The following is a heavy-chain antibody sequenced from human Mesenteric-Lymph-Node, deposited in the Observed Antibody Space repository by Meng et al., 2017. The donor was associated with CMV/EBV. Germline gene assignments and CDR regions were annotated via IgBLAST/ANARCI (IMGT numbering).Heavy chain of an antibody. D-gene: IGHD6-6*01. J-gene: IGHJ4*02. CDR1: GFAFNYYG. V-gene: IGHV3-33*01. Sequence: GESLKISFAASGFAFNYYGIHWVRQAPGKGLEWVGVIWYEGSNKYYADSVKGRFTIARDNSKNTVYLQMDSLRAEDTAVYYCAREYNSSAGRSFDYWGQGTLVTVSS. CDR2: IWYEGSNK. CDR3: AREYNSSAGRSFDY.